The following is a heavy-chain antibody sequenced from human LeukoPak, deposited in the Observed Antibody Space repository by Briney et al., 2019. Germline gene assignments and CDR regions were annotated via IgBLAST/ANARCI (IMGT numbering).Heavy chain of an antibody. CDR3: ASPLGGFDN. D-gene: IGHD3-16*01. CDR1: GGSFSGYY. Sequence: SETLSLTCAVYGGSFSGYYWSWIRQPPGKGLEWIGEINHSGSTNYNPSLKSRVTISVDTSKNQFSLKLRSVTAADTAVYYCASPLGGFDNWGQGTLVTVSS. J-gene: IGHJ4*02. V-gene: IGHV4-34*01. CDR2: INHSGST.